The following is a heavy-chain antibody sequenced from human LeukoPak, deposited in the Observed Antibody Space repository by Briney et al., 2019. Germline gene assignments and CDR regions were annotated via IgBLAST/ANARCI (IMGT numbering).Heavy chain of an antibody. V-gene: IGHV3-30*04. J-gene: IGHJ4*02. Sequence: GGSLRLSCAASGFTFINYAMHWVRQAPGKGLECVAVISYDGSNRYYADSVEGRFTISRDNSKNTLDLQMDSLRAEDTAVYYCARVFYSSTWFDYWDPGTPVTVSS. CDR3: ARVFYSSTWFDY. CDR1: GFTFINYA. D-gene: IGHD6-6*01. CDR2: ISYDGSNR.